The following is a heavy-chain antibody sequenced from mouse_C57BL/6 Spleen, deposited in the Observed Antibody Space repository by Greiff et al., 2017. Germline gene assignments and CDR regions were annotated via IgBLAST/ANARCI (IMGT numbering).Heavy chain of an antibody. J-gene: IGHJ3*01. CDR2: INPGSGGT. CDR1: GYAFTNYL. Sequence: QVQLQQSGAELVRPGTSVKVSCKASGYAFTNYLIEWVKQRPGQGLEWIGVINPGSGGTNYNEKFKGKATLTADKSSSTAYMQLSCLTSEGSAVYFCAREEGSWFAYWGQGTLVTVSA. CDR3: AREEGSWFAY. V-gene: IGHV1-54*01.